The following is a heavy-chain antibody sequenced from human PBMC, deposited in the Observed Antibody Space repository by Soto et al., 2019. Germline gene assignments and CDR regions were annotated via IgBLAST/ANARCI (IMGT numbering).Heavy chain of an antibody. CDR1: GGSFSGYY. V-gene: IGHV4-34*01. J-gene: IGHJ5*02. Sequence: PSETLSLTCAVYGGSFSGYYWSWIRQPPGKGLEWIGEINHSGSTNYNPSLKSRVTISVDTSKNQFSLKLSSVTAADTAVYYCARGRRKTTPLSSSWPTPYHSRNWFDPWGQGTLVTVSS. D-gene: IGHD6-13*01. CDR2: INHSGST. CDR3: ARGRRKTTPLSSSWPTPYHSRNWFDP.